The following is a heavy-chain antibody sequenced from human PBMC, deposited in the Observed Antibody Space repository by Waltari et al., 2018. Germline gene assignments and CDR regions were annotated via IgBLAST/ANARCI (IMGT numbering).Heavy chain of an antibody. Sequence: QLQLQESGPTLVKPSETLSLTCTVSGGSISRRSYYWGWIRQSPGKGLEWMGRIYYSGTTYYNPTLESGVTISGDTSKNQFSLKLSSVTAADTAVYYCVRHWKRNGYRFDPWGQGTLVTVSS. V-gene: IGHV4-39*01. CDR3: VRHWKRNGYRFDP. J-gene: IGHJ5*02. CDR2: IYYSGTT. D-gene: IGHD5-12*01. CDR1: GGSISRRSYY.